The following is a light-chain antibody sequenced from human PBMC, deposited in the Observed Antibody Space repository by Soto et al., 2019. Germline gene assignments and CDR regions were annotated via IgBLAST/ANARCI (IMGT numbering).Light chain of an antibody. Sequence: EIVLTQSPATLSLYTGERATLSCRASQSVSSYLAWYQQKPGQAPRLLIYDASNRATGIPARFSGSGSGTDFTLTISSLEPEDFAVYYCQQRSNWPQITFGQGTLLEIK. CDR1: QSVSSY. J-gene: IGKJ5*01. V-gene: IGKV3-11*01. CDR3: QQRSNWPQIT. CDR2: DAS.